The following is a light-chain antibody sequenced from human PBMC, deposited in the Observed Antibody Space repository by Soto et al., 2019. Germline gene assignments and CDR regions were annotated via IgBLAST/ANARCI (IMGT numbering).Light chain of an antibody. CDR2: DVS. J-gene: IGKJ1*01. CDR1: QSVTAS. V-gene: IGKV1-5*01. CDR3: QQYDYSRT. Sequence: DIHMTLSPSSLSASVGYSVTITCRASQSVTASLAWYQQKPGEAPKLLIYDVSNLETGVPSRFSGIGSGTEFSLTIRSLKPDDFATYYCQQYDYSRTFGQGTKVDIK.